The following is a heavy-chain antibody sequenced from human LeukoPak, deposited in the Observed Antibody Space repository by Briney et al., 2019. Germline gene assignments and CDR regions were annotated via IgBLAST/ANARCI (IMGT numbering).Heavy chain of an antibody. D-gene: IGHD3-3*01. Sequence: ASVKVSCKVSGYTLTELSMHWVRQAPGKGLEWMGGFDPEDGETIYAQKFQGRVTMTEDTSTGTAYMELSSLRSGDTAVYYCATSKKKYDFWSGYSVTGYYYYYGMDVWGQGTTVTVSS. V-gene: IGHV1-24*01. CDR1: GYTLTELS. CDR2: FDPEDGET. CDR3: ATSKKKYDFWSGYSVTGYYYYYGMDV. J-gene: IGHJ6*02.